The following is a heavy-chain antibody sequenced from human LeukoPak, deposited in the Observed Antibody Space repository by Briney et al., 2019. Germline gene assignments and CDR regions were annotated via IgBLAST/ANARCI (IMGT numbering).Heavy chain of an antibody. CDR3: ASIPVGDTAMAYYFDY. V-gene: IGHV3-7*01. Sequence: GGSLRLSCAASGFTFSSYWMSWVHQAPGKGLEWVANIKQDGSEKYYVDSVKGRFTISRDNAKNSLYLQMNSLRAEDTAVYYCASIPVGDTAMAYYFDYWGQGTLVTVSS. D-gene: IGHD5-18*01. CDR1: GFTFSSYW. CDR2: IKQDGSEK. J-gene: IGHJ4*02.